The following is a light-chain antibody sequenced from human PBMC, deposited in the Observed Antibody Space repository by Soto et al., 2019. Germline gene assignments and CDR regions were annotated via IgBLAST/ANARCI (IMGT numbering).Light chain of an antibody. CDR1: QSISAW. J-gene: IGKJ1*01. CDR2: KAS. V-gene: IGKV1-5*03. Sequence: DIQMTQSPSTLSSSVGDSFSVNCRASQSISAWLAWYQQKPGKAPRLLIYKASTLEIGVPSRFSGSGSGTEFTLTISSLQPDDVAIYYCQQYNDYSWTFGQGTKVDIK. CDR3: QQYNDYSWT.